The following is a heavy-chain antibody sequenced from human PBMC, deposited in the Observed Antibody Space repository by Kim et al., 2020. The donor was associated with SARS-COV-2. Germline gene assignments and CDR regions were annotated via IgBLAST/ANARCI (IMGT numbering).Heavy chain of an antibody. J-gene: IGHJ6*02. V-gene: IGHV4-34*01. CDR1: GGSFSGYY. CDR2: INHSGST. Sequence: SETLSLTCAVYGGSFSGYYWSWIRQPPGKGLEWIGEINHSGSTNYNPSLKSRVTISVDTSKNQFSLKLSSVTAADTAVYYCARVRLYQLLLPYYGMDVWGQGTTVTVSS. D-gene: IGHD2-2*01. CDR3: ARVRLYQLLLPYYGMDV.